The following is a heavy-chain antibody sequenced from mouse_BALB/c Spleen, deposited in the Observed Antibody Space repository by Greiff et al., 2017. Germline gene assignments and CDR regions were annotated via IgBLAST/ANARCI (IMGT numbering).Heavy chain of an antibody. V-gene: IGHV2-9*02. Sequence: QVQLKQSGPGLVAPSQSLSITCTVSGFSLTSYGVHWVRQPLGKGLEWLGVIWAGGSTNYNSALMSRLSISKDNSKSQVFLKMNSLQTDDTAMYYCARDTVLGYYFDYWGQGTTLTVSS. D-gene: IGHD4-1*01. CDR1: GFSLTSYG. CDR3: ARDTVLGYYFDY. CDR2: IWAGGST. J-gene: IGHJ2*01.